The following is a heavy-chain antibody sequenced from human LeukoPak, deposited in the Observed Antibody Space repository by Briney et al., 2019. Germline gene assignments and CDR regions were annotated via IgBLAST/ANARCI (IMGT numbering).Heavy chain of an antibody. J-gene: IGHJ4*02. Sequence: GGSLRLSCAASGFTVSSNYMSWVRQAPGKGLEWVSSLSESGETTDYADSVKGRFIISRDNSKNTLYLQMNSLRADDTAVYYCARGGRQQLARIYYFDYWGQGTLVTVSS. V-gene: IGHV3-23*01. D-gene: IGHD6-13*01. CDR3: ARGGRQQLARIYYFDY. CDR2: LSESGETT. CDR1: GFTVSSNY.